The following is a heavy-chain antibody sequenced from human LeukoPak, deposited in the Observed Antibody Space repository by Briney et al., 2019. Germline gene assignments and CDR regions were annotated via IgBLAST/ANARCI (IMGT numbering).Heavy chain of an antibody. V-gene: IGHV3-13*03. CDR2: IGTAGDT. CDR1: GFTFSSYD. D-gene: IGHD2-21*02. CDR3: ARDKSPYCGGDCYSDWFDP. J-gene: IGHJ5*02. Sequence: GGSLRLSCAACGFTFSSYDMHWVRQATGKGLEWVSAIGTAGDTYYPGSVKGQFTISRENAKNSLYLQMNSLRAGDTAVYYCARDKSPYCGGDCYSDWFDPWGQGTLVTVSS.